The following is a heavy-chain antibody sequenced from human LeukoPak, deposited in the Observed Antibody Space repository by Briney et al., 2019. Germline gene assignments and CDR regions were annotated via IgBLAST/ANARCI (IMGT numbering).Heavy chain of an antibody. CDR1: NFTFKAYN. Sequence: GGSLRLSCVAYNFTFKAYNMNWVRQAAGKGLEWISYITYSSNTISYADSVRGRFSASRDNDKDAVYLQLNSLTDEDTAIYYYARDWGYGYSDQWGQGTLVTVSS. V-gene: IGHV3-48*02. CDR3: ARDWGYGYSDQ. CDR2: ITYSSNTI. J-gene: IGHJ4*02. D-gene: IGHD4-11*01.